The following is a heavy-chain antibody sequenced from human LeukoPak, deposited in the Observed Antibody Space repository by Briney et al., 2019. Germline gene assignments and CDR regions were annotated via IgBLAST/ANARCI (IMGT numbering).Heavy chain of an antibody. CDR1: GYTFTSYY. Sequence: ASVKVSCKASGYTFTSYYIHWVRQAPGQGLEWMGLINPSGGSTSHAQKFQGRVTMTRDTSTSTVYMELRSLRSEGTAVYYCAVAYSYGRDTFDIWGQGTMVTVSS. D-gene: IGHD5-18*01. V-gene: IGHV1-46*01. CDR2: INPSGGST. J-gene: IGHJ3*02. CDR3: AVAYSYGRDTFDI.